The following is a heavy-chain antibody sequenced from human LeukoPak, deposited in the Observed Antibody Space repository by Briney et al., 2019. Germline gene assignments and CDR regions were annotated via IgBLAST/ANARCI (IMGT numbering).Heavy chain of an antibody. CDR2: IIPIFGTA. CDR3: AEEGDGYSFDY. Sequence: PVKVSCKASGGTFSSYAISWVRQAPGQGLEWMGGIIPIFGTANYAQKFQGRVTITADESTSTAYMELSSLRSEDTAVYYCAEEGDGYSFDYWGQGTLVTVSS. CDR1: GGTFSSYA. D-gene: IGHD5-24*01. J-gene: IGHJ4*02. V-gene: IGHV1-69*13.